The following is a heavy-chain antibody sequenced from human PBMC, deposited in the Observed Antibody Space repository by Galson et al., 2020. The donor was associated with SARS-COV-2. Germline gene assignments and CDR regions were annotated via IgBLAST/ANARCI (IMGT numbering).Heavy chain of an antibody. CDR1: GFTFSSYG. D-gene: IGHD3-9*01. CDR3: ARDAGYYDILRGGMDV. J-gene: IGHJ6*02. V-gene: IGHV3-33*01. Sequence: GGSLRLSCAASGFTFSSYGMHWVRQAPGKGLEWVAVIWYDGSNKYYADSVKGRFTISRDNSKNTLYLQMNSLRAEDTAVYYCARDAGYYDILRGGMDVWGQGTTVTVFS. CDR2: IWYDGSNK.